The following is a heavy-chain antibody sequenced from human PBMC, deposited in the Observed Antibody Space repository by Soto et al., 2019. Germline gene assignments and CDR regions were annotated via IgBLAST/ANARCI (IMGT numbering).Heavy chain of an antibody. D-gene: IGHD3-3*01. CDR3: ARDSQIFGVVISEY. Sequence: ASVKVSCKASGYTFTSYGISWVRQAPGQGLEWMGWISAYNGNTNYAQKLQGRVTMTTDTSTSTAYMELRSLRSDDTAVYYCARDSQIFGVVISEYWGQGTLVTVSS. CDR2: ISAYNGNT. V-gene: IGHV1-18*01. CDR1: GYTFTSYG. J-gene: IGHJ4*02.